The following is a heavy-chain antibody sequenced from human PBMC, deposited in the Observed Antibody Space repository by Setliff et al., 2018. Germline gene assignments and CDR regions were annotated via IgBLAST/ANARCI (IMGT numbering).Heavy chain of an antibody. Sequence: VSVKVSCKASGYTLTNYGISWVRQAPGQGLEWMGWISASNGNTNSAQKLQGRVTMTTDTSTSTAYMELRSLRSDDTAVYYCARDSPTVVTHIRAFDIWGQGTMVTVSS. CDR3: ARDSPTVVTHIRAFDI. CDR1: GYTLTNYG. V-gene: IGHV1-18*01. D-gene: IGHD4-17*01. J-gene: IGHJ3*02. CDR2: ISASNGNT.